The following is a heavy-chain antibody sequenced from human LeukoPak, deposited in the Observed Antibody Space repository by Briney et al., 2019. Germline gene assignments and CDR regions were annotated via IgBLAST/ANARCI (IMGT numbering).Heavy chain of an antibody. CDR2: IKQNGSEK. V-gene: IGHV3-7*01. CDR3: ARRYCSSVSCRSFDY. CDR1: GFTFSSYW. D-gene: IGHD2-15*01. Sequence: GGSLRLSCAASGFTFSSYWMSWVRQAPGKGLEWVANIKQNGSEKYYVDSVKGRFTISRDNAKNSLYLQMNSLRAEGTAVYYCARRYCSSVSCRSFDYWGQGTLVTVSS. J-gene: IGHJ4*02.